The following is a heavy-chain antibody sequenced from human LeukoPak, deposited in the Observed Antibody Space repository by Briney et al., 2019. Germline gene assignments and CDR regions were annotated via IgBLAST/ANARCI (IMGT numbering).Heavy chain of an antibody. CDR3: ARESGDTRTVNSFDF. CDR1: GDSISSYSDY. Sequence: SETLPLTCTVSGDSISSYSDYWAWIRQPPGKGLEWIGSILFRGATYYNPSLKPRIIMSVDTSQNHFSLELTSVTAADTAVYFCARESGDTRTVNSFDFWGRGTLITVSS. J-gene: IGHJ4*01. D-gene: IGHD2-21*01. CDR2: ILFRGAT. V-gene: IGHV4-39*07.